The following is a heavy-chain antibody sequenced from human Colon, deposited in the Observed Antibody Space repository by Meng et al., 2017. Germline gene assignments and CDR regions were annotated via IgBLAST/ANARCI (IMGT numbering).Heavy chain of an antibody. CDR3: ASFDHIPRRNYFDY. V-gene: IGHV4-30-4*01. CDR2: IHHSGSA. J-gene: IGHJ4*02. CDR1: GDSITNHNW. D-gene: IGHD2-21*01. Sequence: QVQLRESGPARGKPSEILSPTCAVSGDSITNHNWWAWVRQPPGKGLEWIGYIHHSGSAYYNPSLKSRVSISVDTSKNHFSLNLNSMTAADTAVYYCASFDHIPRRNYFDYWGQGTRGT.